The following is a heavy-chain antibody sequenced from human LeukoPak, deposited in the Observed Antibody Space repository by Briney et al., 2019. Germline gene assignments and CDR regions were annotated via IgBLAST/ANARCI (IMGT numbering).Heavy chain of an antibody. J-gene: IGHJ4*02. CDR2: INHSGST. V-gene: IGHV4-34*01. D-gene: IGHD3-16*02. Sequence: SETLSLTCAVFGGSFSSYYWSCIRQTPGKGLEWIGEINHSGSTNYNPSLKSRVTISADASKNQFSLKLSSVTAADTAVYFCASGTRYNPFDYWGQGTRVTVSS. CDR3: ASGTRYNPFDY. CDR1: GGSFSSYY.